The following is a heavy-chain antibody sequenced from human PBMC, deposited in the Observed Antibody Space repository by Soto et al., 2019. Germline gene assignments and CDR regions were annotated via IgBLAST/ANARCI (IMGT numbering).Heavy chain of an antibody. V-gene: IGHV1-18*01. CDR3: ASTSSGSYYYYYYGLDV. CDR1: GYTFTSYG. D-gene: IGHD1-26*01. Sequence: ASVKVSCKASGYTFTSYGMSWVRQAPGQGLEWMGWISAYNGNTNYAQKLQGRVTMTTDTSTSTAYMELRSLRSDDTAVYYCASTSSGSYYYYYYGLDVWGQGTTVTVSS. J-gene: IGHJ6*02. CDR2: ISAYNGNT.